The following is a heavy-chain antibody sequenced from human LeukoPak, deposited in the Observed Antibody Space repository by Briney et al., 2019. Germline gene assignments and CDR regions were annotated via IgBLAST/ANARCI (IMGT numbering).Heavy chain of an antibody. CDR2: ISGSGGST. D-gene: IGHD3-3*01. V-gene: IGHV3-23*01. Sequence: GGSLRLSCAASGFTFSSYAVSWVRQAPGKGLEWVSAISGSGGSTYYADSVKGRFTISRDNSKNTLYLQMNSLRAEDTAVYYCAKDNDFWSGFGDAFDIWGQGTMVTVSS. J-gene: IGHJ3*02. CDR3: AKDNDFWSGFGDAFDI. CDR1: GFTFSSYA.